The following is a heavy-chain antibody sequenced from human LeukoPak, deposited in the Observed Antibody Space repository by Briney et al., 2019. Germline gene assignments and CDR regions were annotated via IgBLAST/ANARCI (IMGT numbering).Heavy chain of an antibody. CDR1: GFTFSSYE. CDR3: ARAPLVATLAVNWFDP. D-gene: IGHD5-12*01. Sequence: GGCLRLSCAASGFTFSSYEMNWVRQAPGKGLEWVSYISGSGSTIYYADSVKGRFTISRDNAKNSLYLQMNSLRAEDTAVYYCARAPLVATLAVNWFDPWGQGTLVTVSS. V-gene: IGHV3-48*03. J-gene: IGHJ5*02. CDR2: ISGSGSTI.